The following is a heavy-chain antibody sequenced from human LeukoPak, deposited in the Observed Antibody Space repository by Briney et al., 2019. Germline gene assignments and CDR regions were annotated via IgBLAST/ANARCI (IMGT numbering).Heavy chain of an antibody. J-gene: IGHJ4*02. CDR2: IIPIFGTA. Sequence: SVTVSCKASGGTFSSYAISWVRQAPGQGLEWMGGIIPIFGTANYAQKFQGRLTITADESTSTAYMELSSLRSEDTAVYYCARVKGQWLDYWGQGTLVTVSS. CDR3: ARVKGQWLDY. CDR1: GGTFSSYA. V-gene: IGHV1-69*01. D-gene: IGHD6-19*01.